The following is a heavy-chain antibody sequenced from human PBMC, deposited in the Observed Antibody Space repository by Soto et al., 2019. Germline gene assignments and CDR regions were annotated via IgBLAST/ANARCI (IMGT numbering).Heavy chain of an antibody. CDR3: AHSRPPRLLDY. V-gene: IGHV2-5*02. D-gene: IGHD6-6*01. Sequence: QITLKESGPTLVKPTQTLTLTCTFSGFSLSTSGVGVGWIRQPPGKALEWLALIYWDDDKRYSSSLNSRLTMTKDTSKNQVVLTMTNMDPVDTATYYCAHSRPPRLLDYRGQGTLVTVSS. CDR1: GFSLSTSGVG. CDR2: IYWDDDK. J-gene: IGHJ4*02.